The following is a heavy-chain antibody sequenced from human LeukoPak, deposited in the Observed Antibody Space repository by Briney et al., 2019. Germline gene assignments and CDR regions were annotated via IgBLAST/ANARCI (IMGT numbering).Heavy chain of an antibody. CDR1: GFTFSSYC. J-gene: IGHJ4*02. CDR3: ARDGRYSYDY. CDR2: IKQDGSEE. D-gene: IGHD5-18*01. Sequence: GGSLRLSCAASGFTFSSYCMSWVRQAPGKGLEWVANIKQDGSEEYYVDSVKGRFTISRDNAKNSLYLQMNSLRAEDTAVYYCARDGRYSYDYWGQGTLVTVSS. V-gene: IGHV3-7*05.